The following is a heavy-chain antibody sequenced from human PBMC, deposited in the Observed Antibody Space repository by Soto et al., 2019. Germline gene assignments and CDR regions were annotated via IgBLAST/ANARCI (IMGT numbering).Heavy chain of an antibody. CDR3: ASDQGYFDL. J-gene: IGHJ2*01. V-gene: IGHV3-33*01. CDR2: IWFDGSNK. CDR1: GFTFSSYG. Sequence: QVQLVESGGGVVQPGRSLRLSCAASGFTFSSYGMHWVRQAPGKGLEWVAVIWFDGSNKYYADSVKGRFTISRDNSKNTLYLQMNSLRAEDTAVYYCASDQGYFDLWGRGTLVTVSS.